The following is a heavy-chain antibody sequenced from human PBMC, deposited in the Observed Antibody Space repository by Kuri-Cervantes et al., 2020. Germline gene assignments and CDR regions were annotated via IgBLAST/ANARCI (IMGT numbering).Heavy chain of an antibody. V-gene: IGHV4-59*01. Sequence: SETLSLTCAVYGGSFSGYYWSWIRQPPGKGLEWTGYIYYSGSTNYNPSLKSRVTISVDTSKNQFSLKLSSVTAADTAVYYCARDGGYATRSWFDPWGQGTLVTVSS. CDR1: GGSFSGYY. D-gene: IGHD2-8*01. J-gene: IGHJ5*02. CDR2: IYYSGST. CDR3: ARDGGYATRSWFDP.